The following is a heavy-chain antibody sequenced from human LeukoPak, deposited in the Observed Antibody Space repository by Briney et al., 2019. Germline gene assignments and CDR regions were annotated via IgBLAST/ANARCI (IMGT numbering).Heavy chain of an antibody. CDR3: AKDILWFGELLPTDY. V-gene: IGHV3-30*02. D-gene: IGHD3-10*01. CDR2: IRYDGSNK. Sequence: GGSLRLSCAASGFTFSSYGMHGVRQAPGKGLEWVAFIRYDGSNKYYADSVKGRFTISRDNSKNTLYLQMNSLRAEDTAVYYCAKDILWFGELLPTDYWGQGTLVTVSS. J-gene: IGHJ4*02. CDR1: GFTFSSYG.